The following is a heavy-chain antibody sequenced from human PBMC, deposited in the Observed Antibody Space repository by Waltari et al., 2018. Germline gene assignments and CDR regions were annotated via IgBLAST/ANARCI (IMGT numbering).Heavy chain of an antibody. Sequence: EGQLLESGGGLVQTGGSLRLSGVASGFMFRLYPMTWVRQAPGKGLEWVSTITADGRSRNYADSVKGRFTISRDNSKNILDLQMNTLRAEDTAVYFCAKADFGNPYWFFDLWGRGTLLTVSS. CDR1: GFMFRLYP. V-gene: IGHV3-23*01. D-gene: IGHD3-10*01. J-gene: IGHJ2*01. CDR2: ITADGRSR. CDR3: AKADFGNPYWFFDL.